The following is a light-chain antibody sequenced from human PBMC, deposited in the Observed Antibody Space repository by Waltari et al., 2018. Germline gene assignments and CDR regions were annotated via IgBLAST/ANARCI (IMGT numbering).Light chain of an antibody. V-gene: IGKV1-39*01. CDR2: GAS. CDR3: QQSYSTPLT. J-gene: IGKJ4*01. Sequence: DIQMTQSPSSLSACVGDRVTITCRASQSISSYLNWYQQKPGKAPNLLIYGASSLQSGVPSRFSGSGSGTDFTLTISSLQPEDFATYYCQQSYSTPLTFGGGTKVEIK. CDR1: QSISSY.